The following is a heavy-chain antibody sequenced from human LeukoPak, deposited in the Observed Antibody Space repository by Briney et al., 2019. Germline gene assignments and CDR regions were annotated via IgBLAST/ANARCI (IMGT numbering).Heavy chain of an antibody. V-gene: IGHV1-2*02. CDR3: ARVGSVYYYGMDV. CDR2: INPNSGGT. CDR1: GGTFSSYA. Sequence: ASVKVSCKASGGTFSSYAISWVRQAPGQGLEWMGWINPNSGGTNYAQKFQGRVTMTRDTSISTAYMELSRLRSDDTAVYYCARVGSVYYYGMDVWGQGTTVTVSS. J-gene: IGHJ6*02. D-gene: IGHD1-26*01.